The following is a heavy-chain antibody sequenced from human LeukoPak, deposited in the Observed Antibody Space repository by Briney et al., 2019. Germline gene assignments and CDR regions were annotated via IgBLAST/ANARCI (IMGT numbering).Heavy chain of an antibody. J-gene: IGHJ4*02. D-gene: IGHD3-3*01. Sequence: GGSLRLSCAASGFTFSSYWMAWVRQAPGKGLEWVANINEDGSKKYYVDSVRGRFSISRDNANNSLFLQMNSLSAEDTAVYYCARERSPTSGFMDYWGQGTPVTVSS. CDR3: ARERSPTSGFMDY. CDR1: GFTFSSYW. CDR2: INEDGSKK. V-gene: IGHV3-7*01.